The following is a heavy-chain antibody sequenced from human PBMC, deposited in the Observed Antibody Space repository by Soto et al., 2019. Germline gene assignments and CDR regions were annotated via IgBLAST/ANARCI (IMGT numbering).Heavy chain of an antibody. CDR2: INHSGST. D-gene: IGHD2-21*02. J-gene: IGHJ4*02. Sequence: SSETLSLTCTVSGGSISSGGYYWSWIRQPPGKGLEWIGEINHSGSTNYNPSLKSRVTISVDTSKNQFSLKLSSVTAADTAVYYCARGLTNSPYCGGDCYSFDYWGQGTLVTVSS. CDR3: ARGLTNSPYCGGDCYSFDY. V-gene: IGHV4-39*07. CDR1: GGSISSGGYY.